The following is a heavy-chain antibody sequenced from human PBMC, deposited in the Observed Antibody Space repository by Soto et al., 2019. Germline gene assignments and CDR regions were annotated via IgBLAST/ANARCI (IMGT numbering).Heavy chain of an antibody. V-gene: IGHV1-3*01. Sequence: ASVKVSCKASGYTFTSYAMHWVRQAPGQRLEWMGWINAGNGNTKYSQKFQGRVTITRDTSASTAYMELSSLRSEDTAVYYCARDQQPIVGAIRSESYYYYGMDVWGQGTTVTVSS. CDR3: ARDQQPIVGAIRSESYYYYGMDV. D-gene: IGHD1-26*01. CDR1: GYTFTSYA. CDR2: INAGNGNT. J-gene: IGHJ6*02.